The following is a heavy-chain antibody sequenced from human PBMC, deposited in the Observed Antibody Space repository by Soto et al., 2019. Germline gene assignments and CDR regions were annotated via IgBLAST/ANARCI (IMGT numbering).Heavy chain of an antibody. CDR3: ARSPLERQWLIAEVYYNGMDV. CDR1: DYTFTSYG. CDR2: ISAYNGNT. J-gene: IGHJ6*02. V-gene: IGHV1-18*01. Sequence: ASVKVSCKASDYTFTSYGISWVRQAPGQGLEWMGWISAYNGNTKYAQKFQGRVTMTTDTSTTTAYMELRSLRSDDTAVYYCARSPLERQWLIAEVYYNGMDVWGQGTTVTVSS. D-gene: IGHD6-19*01.